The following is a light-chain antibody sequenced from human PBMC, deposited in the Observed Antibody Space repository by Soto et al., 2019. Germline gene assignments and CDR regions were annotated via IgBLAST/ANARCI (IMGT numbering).Light chain of an antibody. CDR2: SNN. J-gene: IGLJ1*01. Sequence: QSVLTQPPSASGTPGQRVTISCSGSSSNIGSNTVNWYQQLPGTAPKLLIYSNNQRPSGVPDRFSGSKSGTSASLAISGLQSEDEAFYYCAAGGDSLNVYYVFVTGTKVTV. CDR1: SSNIGSNT. CDR3: AAGGDSLNVYYV. V-gene: IGLV1-44*01.